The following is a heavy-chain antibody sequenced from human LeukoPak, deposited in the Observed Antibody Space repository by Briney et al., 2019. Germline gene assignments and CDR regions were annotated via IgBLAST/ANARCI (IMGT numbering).Heavy chain of an antibody. CDR2: ISSSSYI. D-gene: IGHD4/OR15-4a*01. J-gene: IGHJ3*02. CDR1: GFTFSSYS. Sequence: PGGSLRLSCAASGFTFSSYSMNWVRQAPGKGLEWVSSISSSSYIYYADSVKGRFTISRDNAKNSLYLQMNSLRAEDTAVYYCARDLLNSGYGGFDIWGQGTMVTVSS. CDR3: ARDLLNSGYGGFDI. V-gene: IGHV3-21*01.